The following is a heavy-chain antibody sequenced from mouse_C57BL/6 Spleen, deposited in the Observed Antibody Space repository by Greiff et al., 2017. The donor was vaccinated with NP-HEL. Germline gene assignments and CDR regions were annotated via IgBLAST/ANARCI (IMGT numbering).Heavy chain of an antibody. CDR2: INYDGSST. CDR3: ARDYYYGSSFFDY. CDR1: GFTFSDYY. Sequence: EVQRVESEGGLVQPGSSMKLSCTASGFTFSDYYMAWVRQVPEKGLEWVANINYDGSSTYYLDSLKSRFIISRDNAKNILYLQMSSLKSEDTATYYCARDYYYGSSFFDYWGQGTTLTVSS. V-gene: IGHV5-16*01. J-gene: IGHJ2*01. D-gene: IGHD1-1*01.